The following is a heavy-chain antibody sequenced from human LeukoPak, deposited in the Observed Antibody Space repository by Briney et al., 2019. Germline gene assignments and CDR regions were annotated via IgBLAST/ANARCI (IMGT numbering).Heavy chain of an antibody. V-gene: IGHV1-24*01. Sequence: ASVKVSCKVSGYTLSELSMHWVRQAPGKGLEWMGGFDPEDGETVYAQKFQGRVTMTEDTSTDTAYMELSSLRSEDTAVYYCGTPKVYYYGSGVEYYFDYWGQGTLVTVSS. CDR3: GTPKVYYYGSGVEYYFDY. CDR2: FDPEDGET. D-gene: IGHD3-10*01. CDR1: GYTLSELS. J-gene: IGHJ4*02.